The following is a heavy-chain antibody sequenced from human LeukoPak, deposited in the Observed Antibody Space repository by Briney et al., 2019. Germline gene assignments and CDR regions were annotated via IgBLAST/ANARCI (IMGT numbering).Heavy chain of an antibody. Sequence: ASVKVSCKTSGYTFTRYGINGVQQAPGQGLEWMGWISGINGNTNLAQKMQGRVTLTTDSSTRTGYMELRSLRSDDTAVYYCPRGTVGGKDYFYMDVWGKGTTVTVSS. J-gene: IGHJ6*03. V-gene: IGHV1-18*01. CDR3: PRGTVGGKDYFYMDV. CDR2: ISGINGNT. D-gene: IGHD4-11*01. CDR1: GYTFTRYG.